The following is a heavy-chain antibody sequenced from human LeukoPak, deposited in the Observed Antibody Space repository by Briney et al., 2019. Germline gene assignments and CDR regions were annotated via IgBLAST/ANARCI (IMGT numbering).Heavy chain of an antibody. Sequence: SQTLSLTCTVSGGSISSGGYYWSWIRQHPGKGLEWIGYIYYSGSTYYNPSLKSRVTISVDTSKDQFSLRVSSVTAADTAMYYCARGLSVSGDYSYYAMDVWGQGTTVTVSS. D-gene: IGHD3-10*01. CDR2: IYYSGST. V-gene: IGHV4-31*03. CDR3: ARGLSVSGDYSYYAMDV. J-gene: IGHJ6*02. CDR1: GGSISSGGYY.